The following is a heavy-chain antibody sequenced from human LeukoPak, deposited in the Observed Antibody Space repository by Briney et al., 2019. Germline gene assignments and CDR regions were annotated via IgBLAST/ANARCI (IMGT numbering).Heavy chain of an antibody. V-gene: IGHV3-30*04. CDR1: GFIFSNYA. D-gene: IGHD2-15*01. J-gene: IGHJ4*02. CDR2: ISYDGSNK. CDR3: ASTPNGVAAIYFDY. Sequence: RPGGSLRLSCAASGFIFSNYAMHWVRQAPGKGLEWVAVISYDGSNKYYADSVKGRFTISRDNAKNTLYLQMNSLRAGDTAVYYCASTPNGVAAIYFDYWGQGTLVTVSS.